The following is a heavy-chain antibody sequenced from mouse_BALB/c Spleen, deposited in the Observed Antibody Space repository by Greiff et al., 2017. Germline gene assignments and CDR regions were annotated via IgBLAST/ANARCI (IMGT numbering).Heavy chain of an antibody. J-gene: IGHJ1*01. CDR1: GFTFSSFG. V-gene: IGHV5-17*02. CDR2: ISSGSSTI. Sequence: EVMLVESGGGLVQPGGSRKLSCAASGFTFSSFGMHWVRQAPEKGLEWVAYISSGSSTIYYADTVKGRFTISRDNPKNTLFLQMTSLRSEDTAMYYCARGGTGWYFDVWGAGTTVTVSS. D-gene: IGHD3-3*01. CDR3: ARGGTGWYFDV.